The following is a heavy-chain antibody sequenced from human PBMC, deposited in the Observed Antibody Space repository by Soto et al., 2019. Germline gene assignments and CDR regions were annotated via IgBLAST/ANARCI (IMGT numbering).Heavy chain of an antibody. CDR2: TYYSGNP. D-gene: IGHD3-10*01. CDR1: GDSISSSSYY. Sequence: SETLSLTCIVSGDSISSSSYYWAWIRQPPGMGLEWIGYTYYSGNPYYNSSLKSRVDISVDTSKNQFSLKVTSVTAADTAVYYCARYRWFGEALHTFDLWGQGTMVTVSS. V-gene: IGHV4-39*01. CDR3: ARYRWFGEALHTFDL. J-gene: IGHJ3*01.